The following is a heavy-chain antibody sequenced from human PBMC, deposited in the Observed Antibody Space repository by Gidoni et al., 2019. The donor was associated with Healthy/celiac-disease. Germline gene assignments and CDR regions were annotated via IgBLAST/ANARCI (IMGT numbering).Heavy chain of an antibody. D-gene: IGHD4-17*01. CDR2: IGTAGDT. CDR3: ARANGDYSIDAFDI. CDR1: GFTFSSYD. J-gene: IGHJ3*02. V-gene: IGHV3-13*01. Sequence: VQLVESGGGLVQPGGSLRLSWSASGFTFSSYDMHWVRQAPGKGLEWVSAIGTAGDTYYPGSVKGRFTISRENAKNSLYLQMNSLRAGDTAVYYCARANGDYSIDAFDIWGQGTMVTVSS.